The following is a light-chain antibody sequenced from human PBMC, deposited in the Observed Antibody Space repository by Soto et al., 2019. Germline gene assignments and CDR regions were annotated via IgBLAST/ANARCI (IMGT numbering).Light chain of an antibody. Sequence: SYELTQPPSVAVSLGQTASITCSGDNLGDKYACWYQQRPGESPVLVIYQDTKRPSGIPERFSGSNSGNTATLTISGTQAIDEADYYCQAWGSSTVVFGGGTKVTVL. J-gene: IGLJ2*01. CDR3: QAWGSSTVV. V-gene: IGLV3-1*01. CDR1: NLGDKY. CDR2: QDT.